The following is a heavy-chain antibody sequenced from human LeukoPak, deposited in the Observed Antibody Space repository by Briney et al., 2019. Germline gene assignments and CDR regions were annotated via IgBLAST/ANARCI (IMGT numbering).Heavy chain of an antibody. J-gene: IGHJ4*02. CDR3: AGHHPRNTVDF. Sequence: PSETLSLTCTVSGGSISSYYWSWIRQPPGKGLEWIAYISDIGSINYNPSLKSQVTISLDTPKNQLSLKLRSVTAADTAVYYCAGHHPRNTVDFWGQGTLVTVSS. D-gene: IGHD2/OR15-2a*01. V-gene: IGHV4-59*08. CDR2: ISDIGSI. CDR1: GGSISSYY.